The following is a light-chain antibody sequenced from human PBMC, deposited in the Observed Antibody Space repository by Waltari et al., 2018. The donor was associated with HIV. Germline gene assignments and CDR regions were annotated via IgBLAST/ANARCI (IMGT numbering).Light chain of an antibody. J-gene: IGKJ2*02. CDR2: KAS. CDR3: QQYNSYPWT. Sequence: DIQMTQSPSTLSASVGDRVTITCRASQSISSWLAWYQQKPGKAPKLLIYKASSLESGVPSRLSGSGSGTEFTLTISSLQPDDFATYYCQQYNSYPWTFGQGTKLEIK. CDR1: QSISSW. V-gene: IGKV1-5*03.